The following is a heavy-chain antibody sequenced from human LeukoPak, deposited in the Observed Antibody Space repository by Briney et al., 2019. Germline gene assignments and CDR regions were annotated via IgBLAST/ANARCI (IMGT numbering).Heavy chain of an antibody. CDR1: GGSISSSSYY. D-gene: IGHD3-10*01. J-gene: IGHJ4*02. Sequence: SETLSLTCTVSGGSISSSSYYWGWIRQPPGKGLEWIGSIYYSGGTYCNPSLKSRVTISVDTSKNQFSLKLSSVTAADTAVYYCTNQDDGSRDYWGQGTLVTVSS. CDR2: IYYSGGT. V-gene: IGHV4-39*01. CDR3: TNQDDGSRDY.